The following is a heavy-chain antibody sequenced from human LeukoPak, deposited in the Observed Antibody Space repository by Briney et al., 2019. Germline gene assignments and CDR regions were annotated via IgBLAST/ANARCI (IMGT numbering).Heavy chain of an antibody. CDR1: GFTVRSNY. V-gene: IGHV3-53*01. D-gene: IGHD5-18*01. CDR3: ARSILQRGYSYGFVEYFDY. CDR2: FYSGGST. Sequence: PGGSLRLSCAASGFTVRSNYMNWVRQAPGKGLVWVSVFYSGGSTYYADSVKGRFTISRDSSKNTLYLQMNSLRAEDTAVYYCARSILQRGYSYGFVEYFDYWGQGTLVTVSS. J-gene: IGHJ4*02.